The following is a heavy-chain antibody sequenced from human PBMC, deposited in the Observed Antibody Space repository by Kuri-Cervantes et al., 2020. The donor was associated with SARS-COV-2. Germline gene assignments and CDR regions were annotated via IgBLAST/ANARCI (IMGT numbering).Heavy chain of an antibody. J-gene: IGHJ5*02. CDR1: GYTFTTYW. D-gene: IGHD6-13*01. CDR2: IYPDDSDT. Sequence: KVSCKGSGYTFTTYWIGWVRQMPGKGLEWMGIIYPDDSDTRYSPSFQGQVTISADKSISTAYLQWSSLKASDTAMYYCARHASGYSSSWKEYNWFDPWGQGTLVTVSS. V-gene: IGHV5-51*01. CDR3: ARHASGYSSSWKEYNWFDP.